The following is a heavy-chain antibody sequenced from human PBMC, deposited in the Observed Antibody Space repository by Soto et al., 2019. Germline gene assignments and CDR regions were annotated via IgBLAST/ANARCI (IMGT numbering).Heavy chain of an antibody. CDR1: GYTFTGYQ. CDR3: ARDSNYYDISGYYYPFDY. CDR2: INPSGGST. V-gene: IGHV1-46*01. J-gene: IGHJ4*02. D-gene: IGHD3-22*01. Sequence: GASVKVSWKASGYTFTGYQMHWGRQAPGQGLEWMGIINPSGGSTSYAQKFQGRVTMTRDTSTSTVYMELSSLRSEDTAVYYCARDSNYYDISGYYYPFDYWGQGNLVTDSS.